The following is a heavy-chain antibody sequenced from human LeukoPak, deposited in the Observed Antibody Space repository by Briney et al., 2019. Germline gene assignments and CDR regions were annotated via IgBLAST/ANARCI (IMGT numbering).Heavy chain of an antibody. CDR2: IYHSGST. CDR3: ARGPSGYSYGYTDYYYYYMDV. J-gene: IGHJ6*03. V-gene: IGHV4-30-2*01. Sequence: SETLSLTCTVSGGSISSGDYYWSWIRQPPGKGLEWIGYIYHSGSTYYNPSLKSRVTISVDRSKNQFSLKLSSVTAADTAVYYCARGPSGYSYGYTDYYYYYMDVWGKGTTVTVSS. CDR1: GGSISSGDYY. D-gene: IGHD5-18*01.